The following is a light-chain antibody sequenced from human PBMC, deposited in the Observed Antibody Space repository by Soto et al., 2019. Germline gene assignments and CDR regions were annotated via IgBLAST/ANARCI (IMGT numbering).Light chain of an antibody. CDR2: EVN. Sequence: QSVLTQPASVSGSPGQSITISCTGTSSDVSGYNYVSWYQQHPGKAPKLMIYEVNNRPSGVSNRFSGSKSGNTASLTISGLQAEDEADYYCLSYTISTTRVVFGGGTKLTVL. CDR3: LSYTISTTRVV. V-gene: IGLV2-14*01. CDR1: SSDVSGYNY. J-gene: IGLJ2*01.